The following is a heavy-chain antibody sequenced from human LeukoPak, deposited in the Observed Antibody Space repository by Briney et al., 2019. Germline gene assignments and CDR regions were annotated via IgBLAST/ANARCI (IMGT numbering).Heavy chain of an antibody. Sequence: SVKVSCKASGGTFSSYAISWVRQAPGQGLEWMGGIIPIFGTANYAQKFQGRVTITTDESTSTAYMELSSLRSEDTAVYYCARSPGYYDILTGYYSGPLAEKDAFDIWGQGTMVTVSS. V-gene: IGHV1-69*05. CDR2: IIPIFGTA. J-gene: IGHJ3*02. CDR3: ARSPGYYDILTGYYSGPLAEKDAFDI. D-gene: IGHD3-9*01. CDR1: GGTFSSYA.